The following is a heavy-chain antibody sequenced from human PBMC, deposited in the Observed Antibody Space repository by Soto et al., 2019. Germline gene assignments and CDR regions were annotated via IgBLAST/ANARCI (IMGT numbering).Heavy chain of an antibody. V-gene: IGHV4-59*08. D-gene: IGHD3-10*01. CDR2: IYYSGRT. CDR1: SGSISSYY. CDR3: ARQVYYYGSARPKGSFDI. J-gene: IGHJ3*02. Sequence: SETLSLTCTVSSGSISSYYWSWIRQPPGKGLEWIGYIYYSGRTNYNPSLKSRVTISVDTSKNQFSLKLSSVTAADTAVYYCARQVYYYGSARPKGSFDIWGQGTMVTVSS.